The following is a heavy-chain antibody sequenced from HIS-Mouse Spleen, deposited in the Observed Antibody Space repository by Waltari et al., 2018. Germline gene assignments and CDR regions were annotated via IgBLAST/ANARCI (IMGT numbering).Heavy chain of an antibody. V-gene: IGHV3-66*01. CDR3: ARGRFGQQHFDY. Sequence: EVQLVESGGGLVQPGGSLRLSCAASAFTVSSNYMSWVRQAPGKGLEWVSVIYSGGSTYYADSVKGRFTISRDNSKNTLYLQMNSLRAEDTAVYYCARGRFGQQHFDYWGQGTLVTVSS. D-gene: IGHD6-13*01. J-gene: IGHJ4*02. CDR1: AFTVSSNY. CDR2: IYSGGST.